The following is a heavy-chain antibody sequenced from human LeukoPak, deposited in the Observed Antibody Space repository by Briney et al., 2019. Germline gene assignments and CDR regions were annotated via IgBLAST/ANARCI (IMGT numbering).Heavy chain of an antibody. J-gene: IGHJ4*02. CDR1: GFTFSSYG. CDR2: IRYDGSNK. CDR3: AKEYYYDSSGYLWGDY. D-gene: IGHD3-22*01. Sequence: GGSLRLSCAASGFTFSSYGMHWVRQAPGKGLEWVAFIRYDGSNKYYADSVKGRFTISRDNSKNTLYLQMNSLRAEDTAVYYCAKEYYYDSSGYLWGDYWGQGTLVTVSS. V-gene: IGHV3-30*02.